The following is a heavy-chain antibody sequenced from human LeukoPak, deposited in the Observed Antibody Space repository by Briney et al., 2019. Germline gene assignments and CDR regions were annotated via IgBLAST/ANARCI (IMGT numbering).Heavy chain of an antibody. J-gene: IGHJ4*02. CDR2: FDPEESKM. Sequence: ASVTVSCKVSGNSLSELSSQWGRHAPGKGLECVGGFDPEESKMVYAQNFQGRVTMTEEPSTQTAYMELSGLTSGDTAVYYCTTRSGDFWSGFVNWGQGTLVTVSS. D-gene: IGHD3-3*01. V-gene: IGHV1-24*01. CDR1: GNSLSELS. CDR3: TTRSGDFWSGFVN.